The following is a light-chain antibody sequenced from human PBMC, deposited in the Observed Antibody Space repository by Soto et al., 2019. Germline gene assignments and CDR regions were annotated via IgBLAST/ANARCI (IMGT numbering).Light chain of an antibody. CDR2: SNN. J-gene: IGLJ1*01. Sequence: QSVLTQPPSASVTPGQRVTISCSGSSSNIGSNTVNWYQQLPGTAPKLLIYSNNQRPSGVPDRFSGSKSGTSVSLAISGLQSEDEADYYCAAWDDSLNGYVFGTGTKVTVL. CDR3: AAWDDSLNGYV. V-gene: IGLV1-44*01. CDR1: SSNIGSNT.